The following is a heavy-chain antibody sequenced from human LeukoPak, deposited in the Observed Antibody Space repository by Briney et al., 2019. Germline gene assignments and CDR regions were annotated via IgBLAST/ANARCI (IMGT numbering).Heavy chain of an antibody. J-gene: IGHJ4*02. CDR1: GFNFGRLG. CDR3: VRGGENSFDY. CDR2: LWFDGSKE. Sequence: GTSLRLSCTASGFNFGRLGMHWVRQAPGQGPEWVAVLWFDGSKEFYAESVKGRFNISRDNSKDTLYLHMSNLRAGDTAMYYCVRGGENSFDYWGQGTLVTVSS. V-gene: IGHV3-33*01. D-gene: IGHD3-10*01.